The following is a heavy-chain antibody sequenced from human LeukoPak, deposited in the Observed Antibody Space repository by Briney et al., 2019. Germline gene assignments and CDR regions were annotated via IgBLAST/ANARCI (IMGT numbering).Heavy chain of an antibody. CDR2: ISIISSYL. D-gene: IGHD3-22*01. Sequence: GGPLGVSFPATGFTSRSYRRNGVGQAPGKGLDGVPSISIISSYLYYADSVKGRFTISRDNAKNSLFLQMNSLRAEDTAVYYCARDSDFDSSGYYPYYYYYYNMDVWGQGTTVTVSS. V-gene: IGHV3-21*01. CDR3: ARDSDFDSSGYYPYYYYYYNMDV. CDR1: GFTSRSYR. J-gene: IGHJ6*02.